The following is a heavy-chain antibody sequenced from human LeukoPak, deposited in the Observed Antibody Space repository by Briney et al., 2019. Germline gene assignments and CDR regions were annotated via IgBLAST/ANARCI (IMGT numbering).Heavy chain of an antibody. CDR2: ISSSSSYI. CDR3: ARASIAAASLGLTDY. V-gene: IGHV3-21*01. Sequence: GGSLRLSCAASGFTFSSYSMNWVRQAPGKGLEWVSSISSSSSYIYYADSVKGRFTISRDNAKNSLYLQMNSLRAEDTAVYYCARASIAAASLGLTDYWGQGTLVTVSS. D-gene: IGHD6-13*01. CDR1: GFTFSSYS. J-gene: IGHJ4*02.